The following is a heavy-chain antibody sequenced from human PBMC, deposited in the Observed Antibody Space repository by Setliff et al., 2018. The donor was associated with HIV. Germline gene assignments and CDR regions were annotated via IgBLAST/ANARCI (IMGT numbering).Heavy chain of an antibody. CDR2: IYTSGST. Sequence: PSETLSLTCTVSGGSISSGSYYWSWIRQPAGKGLEWIGRIYTSGSTTYNTSLKSRVTISVDTSKNQFSLKLSSVTAADTAVYYCACGAAAGTDYYYYYYMDLWGGGTTVTVSS. CDR1: GGSISSGSYY. CDR3: ACGAAAGTDYYYYYYMDL. D-gene: IGHD6-13*01. J-gene: IGHJ6*03. V-gene: IGHV4-61*02.